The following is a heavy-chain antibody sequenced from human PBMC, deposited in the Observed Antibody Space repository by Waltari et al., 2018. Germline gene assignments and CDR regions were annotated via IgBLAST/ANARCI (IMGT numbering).Heavy chain of an antibody. D-gene: IGHD6-25*01. CDR3: ARQSGDYYGMDV. CDR1: GGSISSHY. Sequence: QVQLQESGPGLVKPSETLSLTCTVSGGSISSHYWSWIRQPPGKGLEWIGYIYYSGSTNYNPSLKSRVTISVDTSKNQFARKLSSVTAADTAVYYCARQSGDYYGMDVWGQGTTVTVSS. J-gene: IGHJ6*02. V-gene: IGHV4-59*11. CDR2: IYYSGST.